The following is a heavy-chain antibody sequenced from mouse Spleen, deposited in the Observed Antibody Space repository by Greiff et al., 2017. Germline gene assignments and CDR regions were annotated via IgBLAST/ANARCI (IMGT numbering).Heavy chain of an antibody. V-gene: IGHV5-9*04. CDR3: ARRDYRSYAMDY. Sequence: EVKLVESGGGLVKLGGSLKLSCAASGFTFSSYYMSWVRQTPEKRLEWVATISSGGGSTYYPDSVKGRFTISRDNAKNTLYLQMSSLNSEDTAVYYCARRDYRSYAMDYWGQGTSVTVSS. CDR2: ISSGGGST. CDR1: GFTFSSYY. D-gene: IGHD2-14*01. J-gene: IGHJ4*01.